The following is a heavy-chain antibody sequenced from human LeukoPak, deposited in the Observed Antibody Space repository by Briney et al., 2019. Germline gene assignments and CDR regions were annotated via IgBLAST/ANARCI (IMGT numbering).Heavy chain of an antibody. J-gene: IGHJ4*02. D-gene: IGHD2-2*01. CDR3: ARSYCSSTNCYGLDYFDY. Sequence: GGSLRLSCATSGFTLSGHDIHWVRQASGKGLEWVARIRNRANNNATEYSASVKGRFTISRDNSQNSMYLQMNRLKTEDTAVYYCARSYCSSTNCYGLDYFDYWGQGTLVTVSS. V-gene: IGHV3-72*01. CDR1: GFTLSGHD. CDR2: IRNRANNNAT.